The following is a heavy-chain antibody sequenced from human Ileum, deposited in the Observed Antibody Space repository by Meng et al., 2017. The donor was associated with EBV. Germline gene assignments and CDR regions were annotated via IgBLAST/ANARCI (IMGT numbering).Heavy chain of an antibody. CDR3: ASAYDYGDYEAFAY. D-gene: IGHD4-17*01. J-gene: IGHJ4*02. CDR2: IYYRGNT. CDR1: GGSISTGNFY. V-gene: IGHV4-39*07. Sequence: LQVKESGPGRVKPSETLSLTCTASGGSISTGNFYWGWIRQSPGKALECIGTIYYRGNTFYNPSLKSRLTISIDTSKNEFSLTLRSVTAADTALYYCASAYDYGDYEAFAYWGPGSLVTVSS.